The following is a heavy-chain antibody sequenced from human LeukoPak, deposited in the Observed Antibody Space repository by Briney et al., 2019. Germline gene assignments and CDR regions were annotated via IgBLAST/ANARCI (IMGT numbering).Heavy chain of an antibody. CDR3: ARDSSDILTGYYNYPFDY. V-gene: IGHV1-18*01. CDR2: ISAYNGNT. D-gene: IGHD3-9*01. Sequence: ASVKVSCKASGYTFINYGFSWVRQVPGQGLEWMGWISAYNGNTNFAQKFQGRVTMTTDTSASTAYMELRSLRSDDTAVYYCARDSSDILTGYYNYPFDYWGQGTLVTVSS. J-gene: IGHJ4*02. CDR1: GYTFINYG.